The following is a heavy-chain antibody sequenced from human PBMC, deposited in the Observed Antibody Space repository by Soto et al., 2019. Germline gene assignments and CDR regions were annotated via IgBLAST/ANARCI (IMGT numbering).Heavy chain of an antibody. CDR3: ARDKITGLFDY. V-gene: IGHV4-34*01. D-gene: IGHD2-8*02. Sequence: QVQLQQWGAGLLKPSETLSLTCAVYGGSFSGYYWTWIRQPPGTGLELIGEINHSGSTNYNPSLNXXVTISVDTSKNQFSLKLTSVTAADTAVYYCARDKITGLFDYWGQGTLVTVSS. CDR1: GGSFSGYY. CDR2: INHSGST. J-gene: IGHJ4*02.